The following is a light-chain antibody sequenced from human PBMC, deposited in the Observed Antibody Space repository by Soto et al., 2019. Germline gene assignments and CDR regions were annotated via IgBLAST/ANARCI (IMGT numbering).Light chain of an antibody. CDR2: AAS. CDR1: QSISSY. V-gene: IGKV1-39*01. Sequence: DIQMTQSPSSLSASVGDRVTITCRASQSISSYLNWYHQKPGKAPKLLIYAASSLQSGVPSRFSGSGSGTDFTLTISSLQPEDFATYYCKQSYSTTITFGQGTRLEIK. CDR3: KQSYSTTIT. J-gene: IGKJ5*01.